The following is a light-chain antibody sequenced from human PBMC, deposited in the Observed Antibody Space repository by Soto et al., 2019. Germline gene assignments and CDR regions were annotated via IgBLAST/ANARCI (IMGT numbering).Light chain of an antibody. CDR2: GAS. CDR1: QSVSSSY. J-gene: IGKJ2*01. Sequence: EIVLTQSPGTLSLSPGERATLSCRASQSVSSSYLAGYQQKPGQAPRLLIYGASSRATGIPDRFIGSGSGTDFTLTISRLEPEDFAVYYCQQYGSSPPYTFGQGPKLEI. V-gene: IGKV3-20*01. CDR3: QQYGSSPPYT.